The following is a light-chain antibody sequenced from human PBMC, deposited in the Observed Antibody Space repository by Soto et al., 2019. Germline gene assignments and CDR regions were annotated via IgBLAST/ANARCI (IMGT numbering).Light chain of an antibody. J-gene: IGKJ2*01. V-gene: IGKV3-20*01. Sequence: EIVLTQSPGTLSLSPGERATLSCRASQSVRSNHLAWYQQKPGQAPRLLIYDASRRATGIPDWFSGSGSGTDFTLTICRLDPEDFAVYYCQQYGSSPRTFGRGTKLEI. CDR3: QQYGSSPRT. CDR1: QSVRSNH. CDR2: DAS.